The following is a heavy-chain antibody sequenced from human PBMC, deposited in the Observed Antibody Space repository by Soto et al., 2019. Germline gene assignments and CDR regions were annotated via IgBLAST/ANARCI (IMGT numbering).Heavy chain of an antibody. V-gene: IGHV3-74*01. Sequence: QLVESGGGLVQAGGSLRLSCAASGFTFSSYWLHWVRQAPGEGLVWVSRINPDGGRTNYADSVKGRFTISRDNAKNTLYLQMDSLRAEDTAVYYCARVKLGSYDWVDPWGQGTLVTVSS. CDR3: ARVKLGSYDWVDP. CDR1: GFTFSSYW. CDR2: INPDGGRT. J-gene: IGHJ5*02. D-gene: IGHD3-16*01.